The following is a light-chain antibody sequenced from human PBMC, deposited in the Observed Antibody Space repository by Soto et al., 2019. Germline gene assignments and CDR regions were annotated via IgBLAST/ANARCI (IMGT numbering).Light chain of an antibody. CDR2: WSS. CDR1: QSLLHSNGRTY. J-gene: IGKJ2*01. Sequence: DIVMTQSPLSLPVTPGEPASMSCRSSQSLLHSNGRTYLDWYLQKPGQSPQLLIHWSSCRASGVPDRSSGSGSGTDFTLKISRVEAEDVGVYYCMQALQTPYTFGRGTKLEIK. V-gene: IGKV2-28*01. CDR3: MQALQTPYT.